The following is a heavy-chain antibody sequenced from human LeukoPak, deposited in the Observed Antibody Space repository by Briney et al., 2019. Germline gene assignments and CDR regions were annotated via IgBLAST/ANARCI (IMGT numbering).Heavy chain of an antibody. CDR3: ARRVGRYFGERAYYYNYMDV. J-gene: IGHJ6*03. CDR2: INHSGST. D-gene: IGHD3-10*01. V-gene: IGHV4-34*01. CDR1: GGSFSGYY. Sequence: SETLSLTCAVYGGSFSGYYWSWIRQSPGKGLEWIGEINHSGSTKNNPSLKSRVTISVDTSKNQFSLKLSSVTAADTAVYYCARRVGRYFGERAYYYNYMDVWGKGTTVTISS.